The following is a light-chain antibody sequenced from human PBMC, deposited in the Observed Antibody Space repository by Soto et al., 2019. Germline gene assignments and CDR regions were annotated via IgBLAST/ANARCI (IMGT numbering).Light chain of an antibody. CDR2: GAS. V-gene: IGKV3-15*01. Sequence: EIVLTQSPGTLSLSPGESATLSCRASQSVRSNLAWYQQKPGQAPRLLIYGASTRATGIPARFSGSGSGTEFTLTISSLQSEDFAVYYCQQYNNWPGTFGQGTKVDIK. CDR1: QSVRSN. CDR3: QQYNNWPGT. J-gene: IGKJ1*01.